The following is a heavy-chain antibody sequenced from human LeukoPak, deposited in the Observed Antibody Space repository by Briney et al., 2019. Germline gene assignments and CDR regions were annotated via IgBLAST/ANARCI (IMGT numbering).Heavy chain of an antibody. D-gene: IGHD3-22*01. CDR3: ARTHYYDSSGYRKKDYFFDY. Sequence: ASVKVSCKASGYTFTGYYMHWVRQAPGQGLEWMGWINPNSGGTNYAQKFQGRVTMTRDTSISTAYMELSRLRSDDTAVYYCARTHYYDSSGYRKKDYFFDYWGQGTRVTVSS. CDR2: INPNSGGT. V-gene: IGHV1-2*02. CDR1: GYTFTGYY. J-gene: IGHJ4*02.